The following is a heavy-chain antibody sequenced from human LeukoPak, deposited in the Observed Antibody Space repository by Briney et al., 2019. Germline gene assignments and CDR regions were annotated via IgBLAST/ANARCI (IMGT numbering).Heavy chain of an antibody. Sequence: GGSLRLSCATSGFIFSSYWMCWVRQAPGKGLEWVANIKSDGSEEYYGDSVKGRFTISRDNAKNSLYLQMNSLGVEDTAVYYCARGDLWLGHWGQGSLVTVSS. J-gene: IGHJ4*02. D-gene: IGHD3-10*01. CDR2: IKSDGSEE. CDR1: GFIFSSYW. V-gene: IGHV3-7*01. CDR3: ARGDLWLGH.